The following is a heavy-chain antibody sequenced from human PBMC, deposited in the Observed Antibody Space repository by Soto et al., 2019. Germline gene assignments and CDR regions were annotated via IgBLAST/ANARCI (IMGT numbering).Heavy chain of an antibody. Sequence: ASVKVSCKVSGYTLTELSMHWVRQAPGKGLEWMGGFDPEDGETIYAQKFQGRVTMTEDTSTDTAYMELSSLRSEDTAVYYFATGYCSSTSCYYYYYMDVWGKGTTVTVSS. CDR1: GYTLTELS. D-gene: IGHD2-2*01. J-gene: IGHJ6*03. CDR3: ATGYCSSTSCYYYYYMDV. V-gene: IGHV1-24*01. CDR2: FDPEDGET.